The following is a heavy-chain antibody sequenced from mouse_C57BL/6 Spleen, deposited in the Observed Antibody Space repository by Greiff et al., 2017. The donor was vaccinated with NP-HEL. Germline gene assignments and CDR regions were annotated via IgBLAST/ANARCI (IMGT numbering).Heavy chain of an antibody. CDR1: GYTFTSYW. D-gene: IGHD1-1*01. V-gene: IGHV1-55*01. CDR2: IYPGSGST. CDR3: ARRYYGYAMDY. J-gene: IGHJ4*01. Sequence: VQLQQSGAELVKPGASVKMSCKASGYTFTSYWITWVKQRPGQGLEWIGDIYPGSGSTNYNEKFKSKATLTVDTSSSTAYMQLSSLTSEDSAVYYWARRYYGYAMDYWGQGTSVTVSS.